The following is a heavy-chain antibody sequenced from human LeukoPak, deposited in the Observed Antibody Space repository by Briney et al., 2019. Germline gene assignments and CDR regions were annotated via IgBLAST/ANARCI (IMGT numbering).Heavy chain of an antibody. J-gene: IGHJ4*02. V-gene: IGHV3-30*02. CDR1: GFTFSSYG. CDR3: ATDIVVVVAATDS. CDR2: IRSDGGNK. D-gene: IGHD2-15*01. Sequence: GGSLRLSCAASGFTFSSYGIHWVRQAPGKGLEWVAFIRSDGGNKYYADSVKGRFTISRDNSKNTLYLQMNSLRAEDTAVYYCATDIVVVVAATDSWGQGTLVTVSS.